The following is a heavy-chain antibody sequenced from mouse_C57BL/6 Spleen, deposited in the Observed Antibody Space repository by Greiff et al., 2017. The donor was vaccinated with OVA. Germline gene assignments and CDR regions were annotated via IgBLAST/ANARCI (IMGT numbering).Heavy chain of an antibody. CDR2: ISSGSSTI. CDR1: GFTFSDYG. V-gene: IGHV5-17*01. Sequence: EVHLVESGGGLVKPGGSLKLSCAASGFTFSDYGMHWVRQAPEKGLEWVAYISSGSSTIYYADTVKGRFTISRDNAKNTLFLQMTSLRSEDTAMYYCAIFHIELGRRYAMDYWGQGTSVTVSS. CDR3: AIFHIELGRRYAMDY. J-gene: IGHJ4*01. D-gene: IGHD4-1*01.